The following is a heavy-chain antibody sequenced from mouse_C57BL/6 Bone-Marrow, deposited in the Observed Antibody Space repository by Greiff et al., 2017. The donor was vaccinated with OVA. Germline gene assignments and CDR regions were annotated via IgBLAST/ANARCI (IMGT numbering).Heavy chain of an antibody. CDR3: ARPFITTVVGSFDY. V-gene: IGHV1-81*01. D-gene: IGHD1-1*01. J-gene: IGHJ2*01. Sequence: QVQLQQSGAELARPGASVKLSCKASGYTFTSYGISWVKQRTGQGLEWIGEIYPRSGNTYYNEKFKGKATLTADKSSSTAYMGLRSLTSEDSAVYFCARPFITTVVGSFDYWGQGTTLTVSS. CDR1: GYTFTSYG. CDR2: IYPRSGNT.